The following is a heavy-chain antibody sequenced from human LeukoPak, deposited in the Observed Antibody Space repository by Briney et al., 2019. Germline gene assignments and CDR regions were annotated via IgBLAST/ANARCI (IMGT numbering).Heavy chain of an antibody. CDR2: MNPESGNT. D-gene: IGHD5-12*01. CDR3: ARGITDNSGYYYFDY. V-gene: IGHV1-8*01. CDR1: GYTFSNYD. Sequence: ASVKVSCKASGYTFSNYDINWVRHAPGQGLEWMAWMNPESGNTGFAQKFQGRVTVTRSTSISTAYMELSSLKSEETAVYYCARGITDNSGYYYFDYWGQGTLVIVSS. J-gene: IGHJ4*02.